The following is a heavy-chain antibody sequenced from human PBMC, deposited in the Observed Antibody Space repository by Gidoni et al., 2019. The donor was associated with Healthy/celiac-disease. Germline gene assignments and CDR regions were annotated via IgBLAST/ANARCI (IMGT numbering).Heavy chain of an antibody. CDR2: ISHSGST. V-gene: IGHV4-4*02. J-gene: IGHJ4*02. CDR3: ARDPINAVSGRYFDY. D-gene: IGHD6-19*01. Sequence: QVQLQESGPGLVKPSGPLSLTCAVSGGSISRRTWWSWVRQPPGKGLEWIGEISHSGSTNYNPSLKSRVTISVDKSKNQFSLKLSSVTAADTAVYYCARDPINAVSGRYFDYWGQGTLVTVSS. CDR1: GGSISRRTW.